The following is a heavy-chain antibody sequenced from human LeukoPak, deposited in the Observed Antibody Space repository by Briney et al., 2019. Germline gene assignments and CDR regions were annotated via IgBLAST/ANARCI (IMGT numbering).Heavy chain of an antibody. Sequence: PSETLSLTCAVYGGSFSGYYWSWIRQPPGKGLEWIGEINHRGSTNYNPSLKSRVTVSLDTSKNQFSLKLSSVTAADTAAYYCARAPGAALDWGQGILVTVSS. CDR1: GGSFSGYY. CDR3: ARAPGAALD. J-gene: IGHJ4*02. CDR2: INHRGST. D-gene: IGHD2-15*01. V-gene: IGHV4-34*01.